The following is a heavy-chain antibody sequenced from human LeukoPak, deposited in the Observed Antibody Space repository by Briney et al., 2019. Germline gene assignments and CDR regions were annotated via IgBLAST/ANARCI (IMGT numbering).Heavy chain of an antibody. CDR1: GFTFSRFW. CDR2: IKQDGSEK. V-gene: IGHV3-7*04. D-gene: IGHD5-12*01. CDR3: ARDGTYTDYDPDFDI. Sequence: GGSLRLSCAASGFTFSRFWMSWVRQAPGKGLEWVANIKQDGSEKYYVDSVKGRFTISRDNAKNSLYPQMNSLRAEDTAVFYRARDGTYTDYDPDFDIWGQGTLVTVSS. J-gene: IGHJ4*02.